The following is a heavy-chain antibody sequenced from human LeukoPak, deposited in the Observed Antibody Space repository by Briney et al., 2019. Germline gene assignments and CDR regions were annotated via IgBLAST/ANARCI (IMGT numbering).Heavy chain of an antibody. CDR3: ARAKRDSSVDY. V-gene: IGHV4-30-2*01. J-gene: IGHJ4*02. Sequence: PSETLSLTCAVSGGSISSGGYSWSWIRQPPGKGLEWIGYIYHSGSTYYNPSLKSRVTISVDRSKNQFSLKLSSVTAADMAVYYCARAKRDSSVDYWGQGTLVTVSS. CDR2: IYHSGST. CDR1: GGSISSGGYS. D-gene: IGHD3-22*01.